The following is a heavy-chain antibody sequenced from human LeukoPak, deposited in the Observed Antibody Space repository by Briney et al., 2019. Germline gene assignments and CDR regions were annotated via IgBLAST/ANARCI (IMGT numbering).Heavy chain of an antibody. D-gene: IGHD6-13*01. Sequence: PSETLSLTCAVYGGSFSGYYWSWIRQPPGKGLEWIGEINHSGSTNCNPSLKSRVTISVDTSKNQFSLKLSSVTAADTAVYYCARARIAAAVNPFQHWGQGTLVTVSS. CDR3: ARARIAAAVNPFQH. V-gene: IGHV4-34*01. CDR1: GGSFSGYY. CDR2: INHSGST. J-gene: IGHJ1*01.